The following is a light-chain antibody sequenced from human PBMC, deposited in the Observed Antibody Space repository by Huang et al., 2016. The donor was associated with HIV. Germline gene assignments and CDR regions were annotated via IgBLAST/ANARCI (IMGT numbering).Light chain of an antibody. CDR2: PAS. CDR3: LQVYSSPFT. CDR1: QGIGND. V-gene: IGKV1-6*01. J-gene: IGKJ3*01. Sequence: AIQMTQTPSSLSASVGDRVTITCRASQGIGNDLGWYQQKPGRTPKLLIYPASSVQTGVPSRFSGAGSGTDFSLTISSLQPEDFATYYCLQVYSSPFTFGPGTQVNVK.